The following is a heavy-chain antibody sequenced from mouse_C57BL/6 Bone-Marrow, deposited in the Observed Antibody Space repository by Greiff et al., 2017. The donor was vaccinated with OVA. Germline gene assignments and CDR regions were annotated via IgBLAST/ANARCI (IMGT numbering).Heavy chain of an antibody. CDR1: GFTFTNYY. V-gene: IGHV7-3*01. D-gene: IGHD1-1*01. CDR3: ARYKGRVAVDYFDY. J-gene: IGHJ2*01. Sequence: EVMLVESGGGLVQPGDSLSLSCAASGFTFTNYYMSWVRQPPGKALEWLAFIRNKPNGSTTEYSASVMGRFTISRDNSQSILYLQMNALRAEDSATYYCARYKGRVAVDYFDYWGQGTALTVSS. CDR2: IRNKPNGSTT.